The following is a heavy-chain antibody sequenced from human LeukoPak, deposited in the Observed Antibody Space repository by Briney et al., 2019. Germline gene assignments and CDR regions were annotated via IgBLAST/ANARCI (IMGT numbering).Heavy chain of an antibody. CDR2: ISAYNGNT. Sequence: ASVKVSCKASGYTFTSYGISWVRQAPGQGLQWMGWISAYNGNTNYAQKLQGRVTMTTDTSTSTAYMELRSLRSDDTAVYYCARDRWGVGVVAATPFDYWGQGTLVTVSS. D-gene: IGHD2-15*01. V-gene: IGHV1-18*01. J-gene: IGHJ4*02. CDR3: ARDRWGVGVVAATPFDY. CDR1: GYTFTSYG.